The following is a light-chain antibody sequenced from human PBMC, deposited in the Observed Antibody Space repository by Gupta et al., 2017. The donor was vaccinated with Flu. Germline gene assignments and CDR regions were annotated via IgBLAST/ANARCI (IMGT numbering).Light chain of an antibody. CDR3: QQYGSSPLT. J-gene: IGKJ4*01. Sequence: ERSILSCRASRSVPSSYLAWYQQKPGQAPRLLIYGASSRATGIPDRFSGSGSGTDFTLTISGVEGEDFGVYFCQQYGSSPLTFGGGTKVENK. V-gene: IGKV3-20*01. CDR2: GAS. CDR1: RSVPSSY.